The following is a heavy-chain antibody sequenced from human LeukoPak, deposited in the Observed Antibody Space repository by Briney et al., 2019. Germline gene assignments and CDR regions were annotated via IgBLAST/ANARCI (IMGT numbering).Heavy chain of an antibody. V-gene: IGHV4-34*01. CDR1: GGSFSGYY. J-gene: IGHJ5*02. Sequence: SETLSLTCAVYGGSFSGYYWSWIRQPPGKGLEWIGEINHSGSTNYNPSLKSRVNISVDTSKNQFSLKLSSVTAADTAVYYCARGGRTMVRGVIHNWFDPWGQGTLVTVSS. CDR2: INHSGST. D-gene: IGHD3-10*01. CDR3: ARGGRTMVRGVIHNWFDP.